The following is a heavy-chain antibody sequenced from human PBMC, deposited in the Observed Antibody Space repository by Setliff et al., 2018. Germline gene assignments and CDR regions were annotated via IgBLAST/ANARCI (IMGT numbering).Heavy chain of an antibody. Sequence: GGSLRLSCAASGFTFDDYAMHWVRQAPGKGLEWVSGISWNSGSIGYADSVKGRFTISRDNVKNSLFLQMNSLRAEDTAVYYCVRDLHWGFDYWGLGTLVTVSS. J-gene: IGHJ4*02. CDR1: GFTFDDYA. D-gene: IGHD7-27*01. CDR2: ISWNSGSI. V-gene: IGHV3-9*01. CDR3: VRDLHWGFDY.